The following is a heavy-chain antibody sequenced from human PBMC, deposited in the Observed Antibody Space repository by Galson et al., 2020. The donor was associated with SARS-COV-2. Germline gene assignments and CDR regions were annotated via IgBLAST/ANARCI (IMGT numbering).Heavy chain of an antibody. CDR2: IFDSGYT. CDR1: GGSISNYF. D-gene: IGHD3-22*01. Sequence: SETLSLTCSVSGGSISNYFWSWLRQPPGKGLEWIGYIFDSGYTNYNPSLESRVTMSVDMSNNQFSLMLTSVTAADTAVYYCARGGSSGYYKGFDIWGQGTMVSVSS. CDR3: ARGGSSGYYKGFDI. V-gene: IGHV4-59*01. J-gene: IGHJ3*02.